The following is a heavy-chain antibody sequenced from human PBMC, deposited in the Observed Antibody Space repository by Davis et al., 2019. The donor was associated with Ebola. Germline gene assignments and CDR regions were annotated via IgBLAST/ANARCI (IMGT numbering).Heavy chain of an antibody. CDR2: IYPGDSDT. Sequence: KVSCKASGDTFTRHWIGWVRQMPGKGLELMGVIYPGDSDTRYSPSFRGRVTISADTSISTAYLQWSSLRASDTAMYYCATSSPGRPCTRSNCYAFYFDLWGRGTLVTVSS. J-gene: IGHJ2*01. V-gene: IGHV5-51*01. CDR1: GDTFTRHW. CDR3: ATSSPGRPCTRSNCYAFYFDL. D-gene: IGHD2-2*01.